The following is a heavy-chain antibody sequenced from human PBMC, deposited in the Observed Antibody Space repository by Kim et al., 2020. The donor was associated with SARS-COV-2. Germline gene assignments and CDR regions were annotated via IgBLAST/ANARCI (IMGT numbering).Heavy chain of an antibody. CDR2: ISYDGSNK. CDR1: GFTFSSYG. D-gene: IGHD3-10*01. V-gene: IGHV3-30*18. J-gene: IGHJ6*01. CDR3: AKTPHHPWFGEHNHYYY. Sequence: GGSLRLSCAASGFTFSSYGMHWVRQAPGKGLEWVAVISYDGSNKYYADSVKGRFTISRDNSKNTLYLQMNSLRAEDTAVYYCAKTPHHPWFGEHNHYYY.